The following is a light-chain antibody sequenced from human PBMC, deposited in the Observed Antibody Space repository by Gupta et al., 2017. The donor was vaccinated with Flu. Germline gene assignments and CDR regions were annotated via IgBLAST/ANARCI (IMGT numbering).Light chain of an antibody. CDR3: RQLARVPHT. V-gene: IGKV2-24*01. CDR1: QSVGYTDRGSY. Sequence: TLGQPASISCRSSQSVGYTDRGSYLGWLQQKPGQPPRLLIYQISKRFPGIPDRFSGSGPGTDFTLKISRVEAEDVGVYYCRQLARVPHTFGHGTKVEI. J-gene: IGKJ2*01. CDR2: QIS.